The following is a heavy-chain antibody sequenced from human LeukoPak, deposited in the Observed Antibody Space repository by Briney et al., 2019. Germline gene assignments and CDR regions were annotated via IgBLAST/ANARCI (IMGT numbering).Heavy chain of an antibody. Sequence: PGGSLRLSCTASGFSLSNYGMHWVRQAPGKGLEWVAIIWGDQRYKHYADSVKGRFTISRDNSKNTLYLEMNSLRVEDTAVYYCARDSPARANDLDNWGQGTLVTVSS. CDR3: ARDSPARANDLDN. CDR2: IWGDQRYK. CDR1: GFSLSNYG. J-gene: IGHJ4*02. V-gene: IGHV3-33*01.